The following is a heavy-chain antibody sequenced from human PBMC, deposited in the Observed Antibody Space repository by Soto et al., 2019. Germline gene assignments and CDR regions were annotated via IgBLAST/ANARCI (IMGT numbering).Heavy chain of an antibody. CDR3: ARRDPGTSVDY. CDR2: IYRTGCT. V-gene: IGHV4-4*02. Sequence: SSETLSLTCAVSGGSFTSNNWWTWVRQPPGQGLEWIGEIYRTGCTNYNPSLKSRVTISLDKSENQFSLKVTSLTAADTAVYYCARRDPGTSVDYWGQGTWVTVSS. D-gene: IGHD1-7*01. J-gene: IGHJ4*02. CDR1: GGSFTSNNW.